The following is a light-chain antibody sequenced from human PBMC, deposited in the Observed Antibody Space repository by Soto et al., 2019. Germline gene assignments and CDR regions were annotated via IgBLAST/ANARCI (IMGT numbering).Light chain of an antibody. J-gene: IGKJ1*01. CDR2: SAS. CDR1: QGIRND. Sequence: DIQMTQSPSSLSASVGDRVTITCRASQGIRNDLNWYQQKPGRAPKRLIYSASSLQSGVASRFSGSGYGTEFTLTIGSLQPEDFATYYCLQHNTYPWTFGQGTKVDIK. CDR3: LQHNTYPWT. V-gene: IGKV1-17*01.